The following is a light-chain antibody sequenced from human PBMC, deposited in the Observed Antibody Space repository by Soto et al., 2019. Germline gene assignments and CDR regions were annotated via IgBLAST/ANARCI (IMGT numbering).Light chain of an antibody. CDR3: QQYGSSPKT. CDR2: WAS. CDR1: QSVLYSSNNKNY. V-gene: IGKV4-1*01. J-gene: IGKJ1*01. Sequence: DIVMTQSPDSLAVSLGERATINCKPSQSVLYSSNNKNYLAWYQQKPGQPPKLLIYWASTRESGVPDRFSGSGSGTDFTLTISRLEPEDFAVYYCQQYGSSPKTFGQGTKVDIK.